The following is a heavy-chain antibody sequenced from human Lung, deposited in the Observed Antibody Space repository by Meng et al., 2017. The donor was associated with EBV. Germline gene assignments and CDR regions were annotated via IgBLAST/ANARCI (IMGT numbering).Heavy chain of an antibody. CDR3: ARARLGGYCSSTSCADNWFDP. CDR2: ISAYNGNT. CDR1: GYIFTSYG. D-gene: IGHD2-2*01. Sequence: QVQLVQSGAEVKKPGASVKVSCKASGYIFTSYGISWVRQAPGQGLEWMGWISAYNGNTNYAQKLQGRVTMTTDTSTSTAYMELRSLRSDDTAVYYCARARLGGYCSSTSCADNWFDPWGQGTLVTVSS. V-gene: IGHV1-18*01. J-gene: IGHJ5*02.